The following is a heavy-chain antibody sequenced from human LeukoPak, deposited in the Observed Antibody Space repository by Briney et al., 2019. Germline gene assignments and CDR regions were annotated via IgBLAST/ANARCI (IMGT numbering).Heavy chain of an antibody. CDR2: ITNSGENT. V-gene: IGHV3-23*01. CDR1: GFSFPYG. Sequence: GGSLRLSCEASGFSFPYGMSWVRQAPGKGLEWVSGITNSGENTYYADSVKGRFTISRDNAKNTLYLQMNSLRAEDTAVYYCARDLDRYYFDYWGQGTLVTVSS. CDR3: ARDLDRYYFDY. J-gene: IGHJ4*02.